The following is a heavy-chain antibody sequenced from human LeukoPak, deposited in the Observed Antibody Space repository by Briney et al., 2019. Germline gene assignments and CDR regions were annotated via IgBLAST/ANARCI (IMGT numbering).Heavy chain of an antibody. J-gene: IGHJ3*02. V-gene: IGHV1-46*01. D-gene: IGHD1-26*01. CDR1: GYSFTSNY. Sequence: GASVKVSCKASGYSFTSNYIHWVRQAPGQGLEWMGMIYPRDGSTSYAQKFQGRVTVTRDTSTSTVHMELSGLRSEDTAVYYCVGWDDAFDIWGQGTMVTVSS. CDR2: IYPRDGST. CDR3: VGWDDAFDI.